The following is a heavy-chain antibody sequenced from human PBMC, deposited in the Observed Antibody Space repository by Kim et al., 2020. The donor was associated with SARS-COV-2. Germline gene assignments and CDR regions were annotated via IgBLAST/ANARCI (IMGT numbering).Heavy chain of an antibody. CDR2: IYYSGST. CDR3: ARQPSIFGVVTNFDY. CDR1: GGSISSYY. J-gene: IGHJ4*02. Sequence: SETLSLTCTVSGGSISSYYWSWIRQPPGKGLEWIGYIYYSGSTNYNPSLKSRVTISVDTSKNQFSLKLSSVTAADTAVYYCARQPSIFGVVTNFDYWGQGTPVTVSS. V-gene: IGHV4-59*08. D-gene: IGHD3-3*01.